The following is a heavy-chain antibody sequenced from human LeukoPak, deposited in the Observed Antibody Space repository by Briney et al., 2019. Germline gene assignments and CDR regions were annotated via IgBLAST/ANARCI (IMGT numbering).Heavy chain of an antibody. V-gene: IGHV3-23*01. CDR2: ISESGSGT. CDR3: AKNLDTSMNGPPFDY. J-gene: IGHJ4*02. Sequence: GGSLRLSCAASGFTFSSYAMSWVRQAPGKGLEWVSAISESGSGTYYADSVKGRFTISRDNSKDTLSLQMNSLRAEDTAVYYCAKNLDTSMNGPPFDYWGQGTLVTVSS. D-gene: IGHD5-18*01. CDR1: GFTFSSYA.